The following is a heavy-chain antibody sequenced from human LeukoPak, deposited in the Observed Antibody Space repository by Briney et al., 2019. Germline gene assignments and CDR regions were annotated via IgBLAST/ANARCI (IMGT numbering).Heavy chain of an antibody. Sequence: ASVKVSCKASGYTFTGYYMHWVRQAPGQGLEWMGWINPNSGGTNYAQKFQGRVTMTRDTSISTAYMELSRLRSDDTAVYYCARDPELYYYDSSGSDYYGMDVWGQGTTVTVSS. CDR3: ARDPELYYYDSSGSDYYGMDV. D-gene: IGHD3-22*01. V-gene: IGHV1-2*02. CDR2: INPNSGGT. J-gene: IGHJ6*02. CDR1: GYTFTGYY.